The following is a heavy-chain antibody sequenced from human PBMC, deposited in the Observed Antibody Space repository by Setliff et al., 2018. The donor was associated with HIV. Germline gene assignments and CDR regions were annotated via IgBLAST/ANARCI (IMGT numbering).Heavy chain of an antibody. J-gene: IGHJ5*02. CDR3: VREERAADSGSYYSSRWFDR. V-gene: IGHV3-33*08. D-gene: IGHD1-26*01. Sequence: PGGSLRLSCAGSGFIFSNYAMNWVRQAPGKGLEWVAVIWSDGTNKYYADSVKGRFTISRDNSKNTLDLQMSSLEAEDTAVYYCVREERAADSGSYYSSRWFDRWGQGTLVTVSS. CDR1: GFIFSNYA. CDR2: IWSDGTNK.